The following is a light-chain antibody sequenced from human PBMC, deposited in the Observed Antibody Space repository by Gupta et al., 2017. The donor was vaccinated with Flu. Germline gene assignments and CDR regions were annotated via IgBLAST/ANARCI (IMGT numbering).Light chain of an antibody. CDR2: EDK. Sequence: NFVLTQPHSVSESPGKTVTISCTRSGGDIASTYVQWYQQRPGSAPTHVIYEDKKSPSGVPDRFSGSVDRSSNSASLTISGLRTEDEDDYYCQAYDSTTWVFGGGTKLTVL. J-gene: IGLJ3*02. CDR1: GGDIASTY. V-gene: IGLV6-57*03. CDR3: QAYDSTTWV.